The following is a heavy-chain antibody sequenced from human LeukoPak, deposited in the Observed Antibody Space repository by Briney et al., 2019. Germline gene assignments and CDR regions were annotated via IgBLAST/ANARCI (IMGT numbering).Heavy chain of an antibody. CDR1: GGSISSGGYS. CDR2: IYYSGST. D-gene: IGHD2-15*01. V-gene: IGHV4-30-4*07. CDR3: ARDRGVGYCSGGSCYSSPYYFDY. J-gene: IGHJ4*02. Sequence: SQTLSLTCAVSGGSISSGGYSWSWIRQPPGKGLEWIGYIYYSGSTYYNPSLKSRVTISVDTSKNQFSLKLSSVTAADTAVYYCARDRGVGYCSGGSCYSSPYYFDYWGQGTLVTVSS.